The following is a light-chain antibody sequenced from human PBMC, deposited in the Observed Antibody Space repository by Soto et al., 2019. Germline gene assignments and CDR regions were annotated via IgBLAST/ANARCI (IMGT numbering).Light chain of an antibody. J-gene: IGKJ3*01. Sequence: DIQMTQSPSSLSASVGDRVTITCRARQGISNNLAWYQQNPGIVPKLLIYAESTLQAGVPSRFSGTGSGTDFTLTISSLQPEDVASDYCHDYSSAPFTFGPGTKVDIK. CDR1: QGISNN. V-gene: IGKV1-27*01. CDR2: AES. CDR3: HDYSSAPFT.